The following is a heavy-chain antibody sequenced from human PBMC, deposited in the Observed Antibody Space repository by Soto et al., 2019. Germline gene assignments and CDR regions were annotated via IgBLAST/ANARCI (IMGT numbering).Heavy chain of an antibody. V-gene: IGHV4-34*01. Sequence: QVQLQQWGAGLLKPSETLSLTCAVYGGSFSGYYWSWIRQPPGKGLEWIGEINHSGRTNYNPSLKSRVTISVDTSKNQFSLKLSSVTAADTAVYYCARGGGSSLDYWGQGTLVTVSS. CDR2: INHSGRT. CDR3: ARGGGSSLDY. D-gene: IGHD1-26*01. CDR1: GGSFSGYY. J-gene: IGHJ4*02.